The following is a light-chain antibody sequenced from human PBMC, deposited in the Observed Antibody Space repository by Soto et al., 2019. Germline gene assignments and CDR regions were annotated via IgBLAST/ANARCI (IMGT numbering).Light chain of an antibody. V-gene: IGKV1-39*01. Sequence: DIQMTQSPSSISASIEVSVTITCRASQSSRNYLNWYQQNPWKAPKPLIYAASSLQSGVPSRFSGSGSGTDFTLTISSLQPEDCATYYCQQGYSTPYTAGQGTKLEIK. CDR1: QSSRNY. CDR2: AAS. CDR3: QQGYSTPYT. J-gene: IGKJ2*01.